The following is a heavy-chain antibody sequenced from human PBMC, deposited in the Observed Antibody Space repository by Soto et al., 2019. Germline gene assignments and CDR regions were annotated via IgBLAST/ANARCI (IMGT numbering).Heavy chain of an antibody. J-gene: IGHJ4*02. CDR3: ATETYYGGSGYRFDY. CDR2: ISYSGTT. V-gene: IGHV4-31*03. D-gene: IGHD3-22*01. Sequence: SETLSLTCTVSGGSISSGGYYWSWIRRHPGKGLEWLGYISYSGTTYYNPSLKSRLTISVDTSKNQFSLKLSSVTAADTALYYCATETYYGGSGYRFDYWGQGTLVTVSS. CDR1: GGSISSGGYY.